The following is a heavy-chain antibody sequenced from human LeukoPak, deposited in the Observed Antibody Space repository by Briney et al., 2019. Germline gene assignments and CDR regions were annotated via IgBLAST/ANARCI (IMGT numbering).Heavy chain of an antibody. V-gene: IGHV4-31*03. Sequence: PSETLSLTCTVSGGSISSGGYYWSWIRQHPGKGLEWIGCIYYSGSTYYNPSLKSRVTISVDTSKNQFSLKLSSVTAADTAVYYCARGHYGPPASGGYYYYYMDVWGKGTTVTVSS. J-gene: IGHJ6*03. CDR1: GGSISSGGYY. CDR3: ARGHYGPPASGGYYYYYMDV. D-gene: IGHD3-10*01. CDR2: IYYSGST.